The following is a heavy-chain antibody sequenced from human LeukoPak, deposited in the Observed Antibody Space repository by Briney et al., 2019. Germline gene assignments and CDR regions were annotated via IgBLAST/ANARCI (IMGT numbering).Heavy chain of an antibody. CDR1: GGSISSYY. J-gene: IGHJ4*02. CDR3: ARRAAATIWYPFDY. V-gene: IGHV4-59*01. Sequence: SETLSLTCTVSGGSISSYYWSWIRQPPGKGLEWIGYIYYSGSTNYNPSLKSRVTISVDTSKNQFSLKLSSVTAAYTAVYYCARRAAATIWYPFDYWGQGTLVTVSS. CDR2: IYYSGST. D-gene: IGHD5-24*01.